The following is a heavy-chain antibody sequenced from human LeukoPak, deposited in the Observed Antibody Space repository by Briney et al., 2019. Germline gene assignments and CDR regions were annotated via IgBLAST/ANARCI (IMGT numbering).Heavy chain of an antibody. CDR1: GGTFSSYA. J-gene: IGHJ3*02. D-gene: IGHD6-19*01. CDR2: IIPIFGTA. CDR3: ATASSGWYGGAFDI. Sequence: GASVKVSCKASGGTFSSYAISWVRQAPGQGLEWMGGIIPIFGTANYAQKLQGRVTITADESTGTAYKVLSSLGSEDTAEYYWATASSGWYGGAFDIWGQGTMVTVSS. V-gene: IGHV1-69*13.